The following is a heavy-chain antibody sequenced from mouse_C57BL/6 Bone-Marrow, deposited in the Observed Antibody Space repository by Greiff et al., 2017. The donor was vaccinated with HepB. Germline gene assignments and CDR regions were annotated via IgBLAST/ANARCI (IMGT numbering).Heavy chain of an antibody. CDR3: TREVMITPWYFDV. CDR2: IYPGNSDT. V-gene: IGHV1-5*01. CDR1: GYTFTSYW. Sequence: EVQLQESGTVLARPGASVKMSCKTSGYTFTSYWMHWVKQRPGQGLEWIGAIYPGNSDTSYNQKFKGKAKLTAVTSASTAYMELSSLTNEDSAVYYCTREVMITPWYFDVWGTGTTVTVSS. D-gene: IGHD2-4*01. J-gene: IGHJ1*03.